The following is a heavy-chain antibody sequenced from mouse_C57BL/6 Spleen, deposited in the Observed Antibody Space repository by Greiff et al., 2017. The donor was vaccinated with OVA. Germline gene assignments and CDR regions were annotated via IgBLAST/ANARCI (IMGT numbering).Heavy chain of an antibody. CDR1: GFTFTDYY. V-gene: IGHV7-3*01. J-gene: IGHJ4*01. CDR2: IRNKANGYTT. Sequence: EVKLMESGGGLVQPGGSLSLSCAASGFTFTDYYMSWVRQPPGKALEWLGFIRNKANGYTTEYSASVKGRFTISRDNSQSILYLQMNALRAEDSATYYCARYIEGGSSGRDSYYAMDYWGQGTSVTVSS. CDR3: ARYIEGGSSGRDSYYAMDY. D-gene: IGHD3-2*02.